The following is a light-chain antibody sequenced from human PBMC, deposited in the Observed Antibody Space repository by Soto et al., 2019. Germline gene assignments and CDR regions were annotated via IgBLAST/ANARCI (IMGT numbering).Light chain of an antibody. J-gene: IGKJ1*01. Sequence: DIQMTQSPSTLSASVGDRVTITCRANQSIYTWLAWYQHKPGKAPKFLIYMASSLENGVPSRVSGSGSGTEFTLTISSLQPDDFATYVCQQYVKYPVTFGQGTKVEIK. CDR1: QSIYTW. CDR3: QQYVKYPVT. V-gene: IGKV1-5*03. CDR2: MAS.